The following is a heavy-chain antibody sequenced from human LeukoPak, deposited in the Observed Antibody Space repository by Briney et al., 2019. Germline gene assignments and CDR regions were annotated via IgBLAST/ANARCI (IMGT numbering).Heavy chain of an antibody. Sequence: ASVKVSCKASGYTFTSYDINWVRQATGQGLEWMGWMNPNSGNTGYAQKFQGRVTITRNTSISTAYMELSSLRSDDTAVYYCARVNTMIVSSAFDIWGQGTMVTVSS. CDR1: GYTFTSYD. V-gene: IGHV1-8*03. J-gene: IGHJ3*02. D-gene: IGHD3-22*01. CDR2: MNPNSGNT. CDR3: ARVNTMIVSSAFDI.